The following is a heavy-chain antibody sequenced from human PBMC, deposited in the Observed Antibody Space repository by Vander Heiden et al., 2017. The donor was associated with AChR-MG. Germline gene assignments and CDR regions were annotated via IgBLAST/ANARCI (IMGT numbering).Heavy chain of an antibody. V-gene: IGHV3-23*01. CDR3: GRASRGWYLIDS. CDR1: GFTFDHYG. Sequence: EVQLLESGGGLVQPGGSLRLSCVASGFTFDHYGLGWVRQAPGKGLEWVSAISGSGDSTSHADSVKGRFTISRDNSKNTLYLQMVSLRADDTALYYCGRASRGWYLIDSWGHGTLVTVSS. J-gene: IGHJ5*01. CDR2: ISGSGDST. D-gene: IGHD6-19*01.